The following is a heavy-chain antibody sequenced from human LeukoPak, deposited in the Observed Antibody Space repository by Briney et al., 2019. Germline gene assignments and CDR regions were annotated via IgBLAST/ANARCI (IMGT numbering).Heavy chain of an antibody. CDR2: ISYDGSNK. CDR1: GFTFSSYA. V-gene: IGHV3-30-3*01. CDR3: ARDQGYSSSCPGY. J-gene: IGHJ4*02. Sequence: PGGSLRLSCAASGFTFSSYAMHWVRQAPGKGLEWVAVISYDGSNKYYADSVKGRFTISRDNSKNTLYLQMNSLRAEDTAVYYCARDQGYSSSCPGYWGQGTLVTVSS. D-gene: IGHD6-13*01.